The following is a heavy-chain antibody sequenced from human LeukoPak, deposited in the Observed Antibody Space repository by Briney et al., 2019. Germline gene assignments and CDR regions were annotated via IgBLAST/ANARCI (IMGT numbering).Heavy chain of an antibody. J-gene: IGHJ4*02. Sequence: ASVKVSCKASGYTFTGYYMHWVRQAPGQGLEWMGWINPNSGGTNYAQKCQGRVTMTRGTSISTAYMELSRLRSDDTAVYYCARAYSGSYFYFDYWGQGTLVTVSS. CDR1: GYTFTGYY. CDR3: ARAYSGSYFYFDY. D-gene: IGHD1-26*01. V-gene: IGHV1-2*02. CDR2: INPNSGGT.